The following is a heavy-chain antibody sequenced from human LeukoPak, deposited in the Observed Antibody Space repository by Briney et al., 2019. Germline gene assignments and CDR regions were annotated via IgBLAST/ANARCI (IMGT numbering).Heavy chain of an antibody. CDR3: ARRKGYSGYDFPGHPHWFDP. CDR2: IYPGDSDT. J-gene: IGHJ5*02. D-gene: IGHD5-12*01. V-gene: IGHV5-51*01. CDR1: GYSFTSYW. Sequence: GESLKISCKGSGYSFTSYWIGWVRQMPGKGLEWMGIIYPGDSDTRYSPSFQGQVTISADKSISTAYLQWSSLKASDTAMYYCARRKGYSGYDFPGHPHWFDPWGQGTLVTVSS.